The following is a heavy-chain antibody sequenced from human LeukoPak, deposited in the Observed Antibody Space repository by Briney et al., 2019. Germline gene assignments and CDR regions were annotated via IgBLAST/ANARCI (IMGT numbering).Heavy chain of an antibody. J-gene: IGHJ4*02. Sequence: PSGTLSLTCAVSGGSISSSNWWSWVRQPPGKGLEWIGEIYHSGSTNYNPSLKSRVTISVDKSKNQFSLKLSSVTAADTAVYYCARVLRRYYDSSGYYYDWGQGTLVTVSS. CDR1: GGSISSSNW. CDR2: IYHSGST. D-gene: IGHD3-22*01. V-gene: IGHV4-4*02. CDR3: ARVLRRYYDSSGYYYD.